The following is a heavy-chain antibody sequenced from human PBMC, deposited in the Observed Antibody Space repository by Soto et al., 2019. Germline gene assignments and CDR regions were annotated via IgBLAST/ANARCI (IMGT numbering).Heavy chain of an antibody. Sequence: PSETLSLTCTVSGGSISSGGYYWSWIRQHPGKGLEWIGYIYYSGSTYYNPSLKSRVTISVDTSKNQFSLKLSSVTAADTAVYYCARGVSGSARSGGYRTHNYDYWGQGTLVTVSS. CDR1: GGSISSGGYY. V-gene: IGHV4-31*03. CDR2: IYYSGST. J-gene: IGHJ4*02. D-gene: IGHD3-10*01. CDR3: ARGVSGSARSGGYRTHNYDY.